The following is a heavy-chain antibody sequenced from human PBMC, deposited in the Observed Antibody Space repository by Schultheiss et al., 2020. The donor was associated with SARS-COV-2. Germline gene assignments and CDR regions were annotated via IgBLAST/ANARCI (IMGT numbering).Heavy chain of an antibody. CDR3: ARASTETLALPDDY. J-gene: IGHJ4*02. Sequence: SETLSLTCTVSGGSISSGYYWGWIRQPPGKGLEWIGYIYYSGSTNYNPSLKSRVTISVDTSKNQFSLKLRSVTDADTALYYCARASTETLALPDDYWGQGTLVTVSS. CDR2: IYYSGST. D-gene: IGHD4-17*01. V-gene: IGHV4-61*01. CDR1: GGSISSGYY.